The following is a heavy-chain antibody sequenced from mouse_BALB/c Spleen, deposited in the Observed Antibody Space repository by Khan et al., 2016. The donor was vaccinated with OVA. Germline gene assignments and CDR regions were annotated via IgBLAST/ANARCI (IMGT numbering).Heavy chain of an antibody. CDR1: GFTFSYYA. D-gene: IGHD2-14*01. Sequence: EVELVASGGGLVKPGGSLKLSCAASGFTFSYYAVSWVRQTPEKRLEWVATISSAGSYTYYPDSVKGRFIISRDNAKNSLYLQMYSLRSEDTAMYYCARRGYDEAYFDYWGQGTTLTVSS. CDR2: ISSAGSYT. CDR3: ARRGYDEAYFDY. V-gene: IGHV5-9-3*01. J-gene: IGHJ2*01.